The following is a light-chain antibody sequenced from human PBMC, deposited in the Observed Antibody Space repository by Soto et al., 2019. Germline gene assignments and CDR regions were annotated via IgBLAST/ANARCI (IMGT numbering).Light chain of an antibody. CDR3: CSYAGSYSYV. CDR1: STEVGGYDY. CDR2: DVT. J-gene: IGLJ1*01. V-gene: IGLV2-11*01. Sequence: QSALTQPRSVSGSPGQSVTISCTGTSTEVGGYDYVSWFQEHPGEAPKLILYDVTKRPTGVPDRFSGSKSGNTASLTISGLQAEDEADYYCCSYAGSYSYVFGSGTKVTV.